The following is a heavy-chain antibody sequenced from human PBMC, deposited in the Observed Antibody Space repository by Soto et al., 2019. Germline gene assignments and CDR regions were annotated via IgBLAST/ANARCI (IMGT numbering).Heavy chain of an antibody. V-gene: IGHV3-23*01. D-gene: IGHD5-18*01. CDR2: ISGSGGST. J-gene: IGHJ6*03. CDR3: AKDREIQLWLLMSRPNMDV. Sequence: GGSLRLSCAASGFTFSSYAMSWVRQAPGKGLEWVSAISGSGGSTYYADYVKGRHNNSRVNSKNTLYLQMNMLRAEETAVYYCAKDREIQLWLLMSRPNMDVWGKGTTVTVSS. CDR1: GFTFSSYA.